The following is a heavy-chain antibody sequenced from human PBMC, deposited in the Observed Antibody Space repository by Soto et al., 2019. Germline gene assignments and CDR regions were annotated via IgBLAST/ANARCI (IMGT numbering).Heavy chain of an antibody. D-gene: IGHD3-22*01. CDR1: GGSFNRHT. Sequence: QVQLVQSGAEVRKPGSSVRVSCKASGGSFNRHTISWVRQAPGQGLEWMGGIIPIFGTANHAQKFQGRVTIIAYESTSIVYMEVSSLRSDDTAIYYCARGWGYDSTDYYYAYWGQGTLVIVSS. CDR3: ARGWGYDSTDYYYAY. V-gene: IGHV1-69*01. J-gene: IGHJ4*02. CDR2: IIPIFGTA.